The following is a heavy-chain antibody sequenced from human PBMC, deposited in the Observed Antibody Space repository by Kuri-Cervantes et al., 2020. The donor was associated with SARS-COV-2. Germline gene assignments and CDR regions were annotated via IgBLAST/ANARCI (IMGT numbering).Heavy chain of an antibody. CDR1: GDSISPYY. Sequence: SETLSLTCSVSGDSISPYYWTWIRQPPGKGLEWIGHIYYSGSVNYNPSLMGRLTISVDKSKNQVSLRLTSVTAADTAVYYCARSAAAFYGMDVWGQGATVTVSS. D-gene: IGHD2-2*01. CDR3: ARSAAAFYGMDV. J-gene: IGHJ6*02. V-gene: IGHV4-59*01. CDR2: IYYSGSV.